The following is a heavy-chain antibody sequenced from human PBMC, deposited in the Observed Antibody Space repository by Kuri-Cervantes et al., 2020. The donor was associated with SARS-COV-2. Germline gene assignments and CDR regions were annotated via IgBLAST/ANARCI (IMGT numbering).Heavy chain of an antibody. J-gene: IGHJ4*02. CDR1: RFMFSCDR. Sequence: GESLKISCAASRFMFSCDRMNWVRQAPGKGLEWVAVIWYDGSNKYYADSVKGRFTISRDNSKNTLYLQMNSLRAEDTAVYYCAREGDYSGSLSGVDYWGQGTLVTVSS. CDR2: IWYDGSNK. D-gene: IGHD1-26*01. V-gene: IGHV3-33*08. CDR3: AREGDYSGSLSGVDY.